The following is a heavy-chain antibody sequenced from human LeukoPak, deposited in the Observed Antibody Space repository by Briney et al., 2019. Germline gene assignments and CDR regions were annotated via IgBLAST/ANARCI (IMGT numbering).Heavy chain of an antibody. V-gene: IGHV4-59*01. Sequence: SETLSLTCTVSGGSISSYYRSWIRQPPGKGLEWIGYIYYSGSTNYNPSLKSRVTISVDTSKNQFSLKLSSVTAADTAVYYCARDLYTQFDPWGQGTLVTVSS. J-gene: IGHJ5*02. CDR3: ARDLYTQFDP. D-gene: IGHD2-2*02. CDR1: GGSISSYY. CDR2: IYYSGST.